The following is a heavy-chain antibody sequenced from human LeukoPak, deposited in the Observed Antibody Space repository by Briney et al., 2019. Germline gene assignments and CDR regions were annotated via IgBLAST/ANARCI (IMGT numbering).Heavy chain of an antibody. CDR2: ISSSSSYI. V-gene: IGHV3-21*01. CDR3: AREDSGIYYVDY. CDR1: GFTFSTYS. D-gene: IGHD1-26*01. Sequence: KPGGSLRLSCAASGFTFSTYSMKWVRQAAGKGLEWVSSISSSSSYIYYADSVKGRFTISRDNAKNSLYLQMNSLRAEDTAVYYCAREDSGIYYVDYWGQGTLVTVSS. J-gene: IGHJ4*02.